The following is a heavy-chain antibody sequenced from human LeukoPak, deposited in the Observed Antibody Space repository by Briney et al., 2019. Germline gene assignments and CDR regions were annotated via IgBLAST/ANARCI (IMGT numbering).Heavy chain of an antibody. CDR2: IYYSGST. J-gene: IGHJ4*02. Sequence: SETLSLTCTVPGGSISSSSYYWGWIRQPPGKGLEWIGSIYYSGSTYYNPSLKSRVTISVDTSKNQFSLKLSSVTAADTVVYYCARHLLVGATQDPPFDYWGQGTLVTVSS. CDR1: GGSISSSSYY. D-gene: IGHD1-26*01. CDR3: ARHLLVGATQDPPFDY. V-gene: IGHV4-39*01.